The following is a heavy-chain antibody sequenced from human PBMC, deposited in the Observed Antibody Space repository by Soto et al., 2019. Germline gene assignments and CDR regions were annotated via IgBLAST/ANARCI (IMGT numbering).Heavy chain of an antibody. CDR1: GFTFSSYW. V-gene: IGHV3-74*01. Sequence: GGSLRLSCAASGFTFSSYWMHWVRQAPGKGLVWVSRINSDGSSTSYADSVKGRFTISRDNAKNTLYLQMNSLRAEDTAVYYCARERPSGSGWSKIFDYWGQGTLVTVSS. CDR3: ARERPSGSGWSKIFDY. CDR2: INSDGSST. D-gene: IGHD6-19*01. J-gene: IGHJ4*02.